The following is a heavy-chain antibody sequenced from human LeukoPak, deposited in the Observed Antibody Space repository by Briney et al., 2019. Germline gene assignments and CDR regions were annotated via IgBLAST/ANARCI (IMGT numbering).Heavy chain of an antibody. CDR3: ARDPRTVRI. D-gene: IGHD1-1*01. CDR2: IKQDGSEK. Sequence: PGGSLRLSCAASGFTFSSYWMSWVRQAPGGGLEWVANIKQDGSEKYYVDSVKGRFTISRDNAKNILYLQMDSLRVEDTAIYYCARDPRTVRIWGQGTLVTVSS. CDR1: GFTFSSYW. J-gene: IGHJ4*02. V-gene: IGHV3-7*01.